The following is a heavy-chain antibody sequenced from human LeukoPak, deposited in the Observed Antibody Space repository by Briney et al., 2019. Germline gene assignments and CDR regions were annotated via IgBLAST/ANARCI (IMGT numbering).Heavy chain of an antibody. V-gene: IGHV4-59*01. CDR1: GGSITSYY. CDR3: ASSHPLGSNNDYYTPFDY. J-gene: IGHJ4*02. Sequence: SETLSLTCSVSGGSITSYYWTWVRQPPGKGLEWIGYFYYTETTNYNPSLKTQSRTNYHPSLRSRVTISVDTSKNQFSLSLSSVTAADTAVYYCASSHPLGSNNDYYTPFDYWGQGTLVTVSS. CDR2: FYYTETT. D-gene: IGHD3-3*01.